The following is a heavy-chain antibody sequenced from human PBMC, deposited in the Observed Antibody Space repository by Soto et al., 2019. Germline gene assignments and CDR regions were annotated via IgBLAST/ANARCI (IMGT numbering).Heavy chain of an antibody. V-gene: IGHV1-46*03. CDR2: INPSGGST. Sequence: ASVKVSCKASGYTFTSYYMHWVRQAPGQGLEWMGIINPSGGSTSYAQKFQGRVTMTRDTSTSTVYMELSSLRSGDTAVYYCARGGVVIATKWWFDPWGQGTLVTVSS. J-gene: IGHJ5*02. D-gene: IGHD2-21*01. CDR3: ARGGVVIATKWWFDP. CDR1: GYTFTSYY.